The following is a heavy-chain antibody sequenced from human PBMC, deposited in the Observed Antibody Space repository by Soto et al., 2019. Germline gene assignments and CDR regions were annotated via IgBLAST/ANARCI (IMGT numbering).Heavy chain of an antibody. CDR2: IWYDGSNK. V-gene: IGHV3-33*01. J-gene: IGHJ6*04. CDR3: AREATPGDSGGACLDV. CDR1: GFTFSSYG. Sequence: QVQLVESGGGVVQPGRSLRLSCAASGFTFSSYGMHWVRQAPGKGLEWVAVIWYDGSNKYYADSVKGRFTISRDNSKNTLYLQMNSLRAEDTAVYYCAREATPGDSGGACLDVWGKGTTVTVSS. D-gene: IGHD3-16*01.